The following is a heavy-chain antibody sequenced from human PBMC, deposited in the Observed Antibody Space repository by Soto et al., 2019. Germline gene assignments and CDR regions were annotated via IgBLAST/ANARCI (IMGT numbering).Heavy chain of an antibody. D-gene: IGHD5-18*01. CDR3: ARDGQAMVAGSWFDS. CDR1: GFTFSSYG. J-gene: IGHJ5*01. Sequence: QVQLVESGGGVVQPGRSLRLSCAASGFTFSSYGMHWVRQAPGKGLEWVAVISYDGSNKYYADSVKGRFTISRDNSKNTLYLQMHSLRAEDTVVYYCARDGQAMVAGSWFDSWRQGTLVTVCS. V-gene: IGHV3-30*03. CDR2: ISYDGSNK.